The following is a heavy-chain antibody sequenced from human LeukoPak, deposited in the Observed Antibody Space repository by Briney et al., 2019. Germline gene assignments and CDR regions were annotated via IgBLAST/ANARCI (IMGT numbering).Heavy chain of an antibody. CDR3: ARADAGFGDDAFDI. CDR2: MNPNSGNT. D-gene: IGHD3-10*01. V-gene: IGHV1-8*01. CDR1: GYTITSYD. J-gene: IGHJ3*02. Sequence: ASVNVSCKASGYTITSYDINWVRQATGQGLEWMGWMNPNSGNTGYAQKFQGRVTMTRNTSISTAYMELSSLRSEDTAVYYCARADAGFGDDAFDIWGQGTMVTVSS.